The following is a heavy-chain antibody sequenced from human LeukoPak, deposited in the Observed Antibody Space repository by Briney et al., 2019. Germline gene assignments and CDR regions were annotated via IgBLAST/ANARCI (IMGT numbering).Heavy chain of an antibody. CDR2: IYSGGST. Sequence: GVSLRLSCAASGFIVSSNYMSWVRQAPAKGLEWVSVIYSGGSTYYAESVKGRFTISRDNSKNTLYLQMNSLRAEDTAVYYCAREGTMASAFDIWGQGTMVTVSS. J-gene: IGHJ3*02. D-gene: IGHD4/OR15-4a*01. CDR1: GFIVSSNY. V-gene: IGHV3-53*01. CDR3: AREGTMASAFDI.